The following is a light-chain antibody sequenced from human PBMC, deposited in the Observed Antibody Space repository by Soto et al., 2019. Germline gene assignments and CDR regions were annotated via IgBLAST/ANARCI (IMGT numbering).Light chain of an antibody. CDR1: QVISTY. CDR2: AAS. Sequence: DIQLTQSPSFLSASVGDGVTITCRASQVISTYLAWYQQKPGKAPKLLIYAASTLQSGVPSRFSGSGSGTEFTLTISSLQPEDFATYYCQQLNSYPHTFGQGTKLEIK. J-gene: IGKJ2*01. V-gene: IGKV1-9*01. CDR3: QQLNSYPHT.